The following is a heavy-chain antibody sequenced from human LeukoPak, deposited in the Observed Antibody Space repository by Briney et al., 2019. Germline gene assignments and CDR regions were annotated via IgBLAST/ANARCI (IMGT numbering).Heavy chain of an antibody. CDR1: GFTFNNYI. D-gene: IGHD6-13*01. CDR3: AKDLAWGQTLRYSSSPTGFDY. CDR2: ISGSGGST. Sequence: PGGSLRLSCAASGFTFNNYIMTWVRQAPGKGLEWVSAISGSGGSTYYADSVKGRFTISRDNSKNTLYLQMNSLRAEDTAVYYCAKDLAWGQTLRYSSSPTGFDYWGQGTLVTVSS. V-gene: IGHV3-23*01. J-gene: IGHJ4*02.